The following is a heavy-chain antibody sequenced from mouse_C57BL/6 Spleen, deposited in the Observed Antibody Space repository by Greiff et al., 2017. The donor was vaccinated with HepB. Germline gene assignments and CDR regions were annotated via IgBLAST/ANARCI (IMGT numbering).Heavy chain of an antibody. D-gene: IGHD1-1*01. CDR1: GFTFSSYT. CDR3: ASYYGSSRGFDV. CDR2: ISGGGGNT. J-gene: IGHJ1*03. V-gene: IGHV5-9*01. Sequence: EVQGVESGGGLVKPGGSLKLSCAASGFTFSSYTMSWVRQTPEKRLEWVATISGGGGNTYYPDSVKGRFTISRDNAKNTLYLQMSSLRSEDTALYYCASYYGSSRGFDVWGTGTTVTVSS.